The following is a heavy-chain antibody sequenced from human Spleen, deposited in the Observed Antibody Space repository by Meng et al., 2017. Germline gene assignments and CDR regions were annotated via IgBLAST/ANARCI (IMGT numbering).Heavy chain of an antibody. Sequence: GESLKISCAASGFAFSSRWMSWVRQAPGQGLEWVANIRHDGNDRTFVDSVKGRFGISRDNARNLVYLEMNDLRVEDTAVYYCAKDISTRVATTQYNFDYWGQGTLVTVSS. CDR1: GFAFSSRW. D-gene: IGHD5-24*01. CDR2: IRHDGNDR. V-gene: IGHV3-7*01. CDR3: AKDISTRVATTQYNFDY. J-gene: IGHJ4*02.